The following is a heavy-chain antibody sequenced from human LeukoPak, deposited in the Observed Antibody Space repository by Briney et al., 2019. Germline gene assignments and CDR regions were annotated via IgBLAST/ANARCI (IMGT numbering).Heavy chain of an antibody. CDR3: ARGVDTAMVTTYFDY. J-gene: IGHJ4*02. CDR2: IYHSGST. D-gene: IGHD5-18*01. CDR1: GYSISSGYY. V-gene: IGHV4-38-2*02. Sequence: SETLSLTCTVSGYSISSGYYWGWIRQPPGKGLEWIGSIYHSGSTYYNPSLKSRVTISVDTSKNQFSLKLSSVTAADTAVYYCARGVDTAMVTTYFDYWGQGTLVTVSS.